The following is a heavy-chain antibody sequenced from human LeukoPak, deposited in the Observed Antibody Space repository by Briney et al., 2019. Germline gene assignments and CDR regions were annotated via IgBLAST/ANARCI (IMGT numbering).Heavy chain of an antibody. Sequence: EASVKVSCKASGYTFTSYGISWVRQAPGQGLEWMGWISAYNGNTNYAQKLQGRVTMTTDTSTSTAYMELRSLRSDDTAVYYCAKDPAYIVGARGLFYFDYWGQGTLVTVSS. V-gene: IGHV1-18*01. CDR3: AKDPAYIVGARGLFYFDY. CDR2: ISAYNGNT. J-gene: IGHJ4*02. D-gene: IGHD1-26*01. CDR1: GYTFTSYG.